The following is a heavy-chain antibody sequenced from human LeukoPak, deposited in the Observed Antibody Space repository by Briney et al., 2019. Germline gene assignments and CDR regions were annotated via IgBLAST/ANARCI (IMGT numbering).Heavy chain of an antibody. D-gene: IGHD1-26*01. Sequence: PGGSLRLSCAASGFTFSSYSMNWVRQAPGKGLEWVSYISSSSSTIYYADSVKGRFTISRDNAKNSLYLQMNSLRAEDTAVYYCASSTYSGSYYRIRYWGQGTLVTVSS. V-gene: IGHV3-48*01. CDR2: ISSSSSTI. CDR3: ASSTYSGSYYRIRY. J-gene: IGHJ4*02. CDR1: GFTFSSYS.